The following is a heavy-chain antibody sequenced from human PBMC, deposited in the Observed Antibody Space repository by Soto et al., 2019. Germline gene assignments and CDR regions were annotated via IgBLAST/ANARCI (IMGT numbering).Heavy chain of an antibody. D-gene: IGHD3-22*01. Sequence: GESLKISCKGSGYSFTIYWIGWVRQMPGKGLESTGIIYPGDSDTRYSPSFQGQVTISADKSISTAYLQWSSLKASDTAMYYCARHGPRVYYDNSDYYYYGMDVWGQGTTVTVSS. CDR1: GYSFTIYW. CDR3: ARHGPRVYYDNSDYYYYGMDV. V-gene: IGHV5-51*01. J-gene: IGHJ6*02. CDR2: IYPGDSDT.